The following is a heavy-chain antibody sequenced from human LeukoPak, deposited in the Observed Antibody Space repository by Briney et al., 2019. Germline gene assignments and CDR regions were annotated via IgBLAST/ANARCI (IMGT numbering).Heavy chain of an antibody. D-gene: IGHD6-13*01. CDR2: IYYSGST. Sequence: SETLSLTCTVSGGSISSYYWSWIRQPPGKGLEWVGYIYYSGSTNYNPSLKSRVTISVDTSKNQFSLKLSSVTAADTAVYYCARLTETYSSSWYGPHDDGFDPWGQGTLVTVSS. CDR3: ARLTETYSSSWYGPHDDGFDP. J-gene: IGHJ5*02. V-gene: IGHV4-59*08. CDR1: GGSISSYY.